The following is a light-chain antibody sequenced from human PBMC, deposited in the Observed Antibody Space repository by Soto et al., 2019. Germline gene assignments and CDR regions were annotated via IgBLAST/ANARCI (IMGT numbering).Light chain of an antibody. CDR3: QQYKDLMWK. Sequence: EIVLTQSPAPLSVSPGERVTLPCRASQTIGNNLAWYLQRPGQAPRLLMYGASSRATDIPARFSGSASGTEFTLTITGLQSEDFALYHCQQYKDLMWKCGEVTKVDIK. CDR1: QTIGNN. J-gene: IGKJ1*01. CDR2: GAS. V-gene: IGKV3-15*01.